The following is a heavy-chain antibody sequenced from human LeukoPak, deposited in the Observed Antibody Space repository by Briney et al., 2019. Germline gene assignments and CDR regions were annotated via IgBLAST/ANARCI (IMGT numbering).Heavy chain of an antibody. V-gene: IGHV3-9*01. CDR3: AKASYGGYVPLLDY. D-gene: IGHD4-17*01. CDR2: ISWNSGSI. J-gene: IGHJ4*02. CDR1: GFTFDDYA. Sequence: GGSLRLSCAASGFTFDDYAMHWVRQAPGKGLEWVSGISWNSGSIGYADSVKGRFTISRDNAKNSLYLQMNSLRAEDTALYYCAKASYGGYVPLLDYWGQGTLVTVSS.